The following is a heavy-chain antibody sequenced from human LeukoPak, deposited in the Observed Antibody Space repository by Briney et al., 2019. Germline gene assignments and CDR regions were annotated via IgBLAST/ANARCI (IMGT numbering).Heavy chain of an antibody. D-gene: IGHD1-26*01. CDR2: IYSGGST. Sequence: GGSLRLSCAASGFTVSSNYMSWVRQAPGKGLEWVSVIYSGGSTYYADSVKGRFTISRDNSKNTLDLQMNSLRAEDTAVYYCAKDQWELRPGGFDYWGQGTLVTVSS. CDR3: AKDQWELRPGGFDY. V-gene: IGHV3-66*01. J-gene: IGHJ4*02. CDR1: GFTVSSNY.